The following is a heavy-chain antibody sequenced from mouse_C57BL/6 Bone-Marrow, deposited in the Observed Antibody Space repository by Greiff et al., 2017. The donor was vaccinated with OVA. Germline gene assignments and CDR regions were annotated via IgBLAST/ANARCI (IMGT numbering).Heavy chain of an antibody. CDR2: ISSGGSYT. CDR1: GFTFSSYG. CDR3: ARHVLPYAMDY. J-gene: IGHJ4*01. D-gene: IGHD1-1*01. Sequence: EVKLVESGGDLVKPGGSLKLSCAASGFTFSSYGMSWVRQTPDKRLEWVATISSGGSYTYYPDSVKWRFTISRDNAKNTLYLQMSSLKSEDTAMYYCARHVLPYAMDYWGQGTSVTVSS. V-gene: IGHV5-6*01.